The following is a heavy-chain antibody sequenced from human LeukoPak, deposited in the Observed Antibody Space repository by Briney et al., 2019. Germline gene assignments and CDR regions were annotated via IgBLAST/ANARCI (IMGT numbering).Heavy chain of an antibody. J-gene: IGHJ4*02. CDR1: GGSTSTYY. D-gene: IGHD1-26*01. CDR3: AREGAYSDRGAEY. CDR2: IYYSGNT. V-gene: IGHV4-59*01. Sequence: SETLSLTCTVSGGSTSTYYWSWIRQPPGKGLEWIGYIYYSGNTKYNPSLKTRVSMSVDTSKNQFSLKLSSVTAADTAVYYCAREGAYSDRGAEYWGQGTLVTVSS.